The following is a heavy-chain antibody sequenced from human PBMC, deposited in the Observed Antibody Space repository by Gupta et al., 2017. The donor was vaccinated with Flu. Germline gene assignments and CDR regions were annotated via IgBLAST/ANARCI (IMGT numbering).Heavy chain of an antibody. J-gene: IGHJ6*03. Sequence: QLVESGGGVVQFGTSLRLSCAASGFTFSSYGMHWVRQAPGKGLEWVADIASDGCHKDYADSVRGRFTISRDNSKNTLSREMDSLRVEDTAVYYCAKDGPGTASCPYYCYYMDVWGKGTTVTVSS. V-gene: IGHV3-30*18. CDR1: GFTFSSYG. CDR3: AKDGPGTASCPYYCYYMDV. CDR2: IASDGCHK. D-gene: IGHD2-2*01.